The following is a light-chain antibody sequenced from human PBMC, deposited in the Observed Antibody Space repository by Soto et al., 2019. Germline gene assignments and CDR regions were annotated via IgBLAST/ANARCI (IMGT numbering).Light chain of an antibody. J-gene: IGLJ1*01. Sequence: QSALTQPPSASGTPGQRVTISCSGSSSNIGSNTVNWYQQLPGTAPKLLIYSNNQRPSGVPDRFSGSKSGTSASLAISGLQFEDGVDYNCAAGEDTLIGYYVSVPGTKATV. CDR1: SSNIGSNT. CDR2: SNN. V-gene: IGLV1-44*01. CDR3: AAGEDTLIGYYV.